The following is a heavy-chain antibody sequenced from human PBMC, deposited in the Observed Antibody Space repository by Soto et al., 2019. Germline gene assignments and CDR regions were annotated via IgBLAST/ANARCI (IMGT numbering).Heavy chain of an antibody. CDR1: GFTFSSYG. CDR3: AKPRNIAVADYYYGMDV. Sequence: WGSLRLSCAASGFTFSSYGMHWVRQAPGKGLEWVAVISYDGSNKYYADSVKGRFTISRDNSKNTLYLQMNSLRAEDTAVYYCAKPRNIAVADYYYGMDVWGQGTTVTVSS. CDR2: ISYDGSNK. D-gene: IGHD6-19*01. V-gene: IGHV3-30*18. J-gene: IGHJ6*02.